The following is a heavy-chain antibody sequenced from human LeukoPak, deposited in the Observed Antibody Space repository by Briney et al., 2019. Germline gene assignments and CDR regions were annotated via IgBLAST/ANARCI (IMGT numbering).Heavy chain of an antibody. J-gene: IGHJ3*02. D-gene: IGHD4-17*01. V-gene: IGHV3-21*01. CDR3: ARDRGMTTVTPDAFDI. Sequence: GGSLRLSCAASGFTFSSYSMDWVRQAPGKGLEWVSSISSSSSYIYYADSVKGRFTISRDNAKNSLYLQMNSLRAEDTAVYYCARDRGMTTVTPDAFDIWGQGTMVTVSS. CDR1: GFTFSSYS. CDR2: ISSSSSYI.